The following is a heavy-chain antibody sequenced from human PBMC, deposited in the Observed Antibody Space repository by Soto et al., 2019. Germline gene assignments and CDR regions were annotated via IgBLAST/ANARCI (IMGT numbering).Heavy chain of an antibody. CDR2: ISGSGGST. V-gene: IGHV3-23*01. J-gene: IGHJ6*02. CDR3: AKGDNPDIVVVPAAIPLDV. Sequence: VGSLRLSCAASGFTFSSYAMSWVRQAPGKGLEWVSAISGSGGSTYYADSVKGRFTISRDNSKNTLYLQMNSLRAEDTAVYYCAKGDNPDIVVVPAAIPLDVWGQGTTVTVSS. D-gene: IGHD2-2*01. CDR1: GFTFSSYA.